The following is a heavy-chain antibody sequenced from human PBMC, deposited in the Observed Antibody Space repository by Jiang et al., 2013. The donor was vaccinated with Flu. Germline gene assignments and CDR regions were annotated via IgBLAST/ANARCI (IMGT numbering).Heavy chain of an antibody. J-gene: IGHJ3*01. V-gene: IGHV3-30-3*01. CDR1: GFTFSVYS. CDR2: ISYDGSNK. CDR3: ARDFITVTPPDAFDL. D-gene: IGHD4-17*01. Sequence: VQLVESGGGVVQPGRSLRLSCAASGFTFSVYSMHWVRQAPGKGLEWVTLISYDGSNKDYADSVKGRFTISRDNSKNTLYLQMNSLRAEDTAVYYCARDFITVTPPDAFDLWGQGTMVTVSS.